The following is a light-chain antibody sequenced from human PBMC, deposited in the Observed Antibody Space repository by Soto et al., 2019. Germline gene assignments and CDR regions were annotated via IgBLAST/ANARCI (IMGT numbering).Light chain of an antibody. CDR3: AAWDDSLSGPI. CDR1: RSNIASNT. V-gene: IGLV1-44*01. CDR2: GND. Sequence: QSVLTQPPSVSGTPGQRLTISCSGGRSNIASNTVNWYQQLPGTAPKLLLYGNDQRPSGVPGRFSGSKSGTSASLAISGLQSDDEAESFCAAWDDSLSGPIFGGGTKLTVL. J-gene: IGLJ2*01.